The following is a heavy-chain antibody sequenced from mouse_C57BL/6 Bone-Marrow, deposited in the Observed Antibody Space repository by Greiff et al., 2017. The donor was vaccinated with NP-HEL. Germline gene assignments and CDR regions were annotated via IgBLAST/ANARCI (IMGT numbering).Heavy chain of an antibody. V-gene: IGHV1-50*01. CDR3: EFILLYYYAMDY. D-gene: IGHD1-2*01. J-gene: IGHJ4*01. Sequence: QVQLQQPGAELVKPGASVKLSCKASGYTFTSYWMQWVKQRPGQGLEWIGEIDPSDSYTNYNQKFKGKATLTVDTSSSTAYMQLSSLTSEDSAVYYCEFILLYYYAMDYWGQGTSVTVSS. CDR2: IDPSDSYT. CDR1: GYTFTSYW.